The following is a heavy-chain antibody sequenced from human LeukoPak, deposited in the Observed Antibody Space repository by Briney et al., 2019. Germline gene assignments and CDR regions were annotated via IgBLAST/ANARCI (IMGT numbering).Heavy chain of an antibody. CDR3: AKEGRDFLSGYLTPYHNWFDP. D-gene: IGHD3-3*01. V-gene: IGHV3-30*18. CDR1: GFTFSSYG. Sequence: GGSLRLSCAASGFTFSSYGMHWVRQAPGKGLEWVAVISYDGSNKYYADSVKGRFTIYRDNYKNTLYLQMHSLGAEDTALYYCAKEGRDFLSGYLTPYHNWFDPWGQGTLVTVSS. CDR2: ISYDGSNK. J-gene: IGHJ5*02.